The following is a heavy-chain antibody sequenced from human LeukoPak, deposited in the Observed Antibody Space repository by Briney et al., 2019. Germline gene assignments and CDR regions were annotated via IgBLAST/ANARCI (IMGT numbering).Heavy chain of an antibody. CDR1: GYIFTDYY. CDR2: INPHSGGT. D-gene: IGHD6-19*01. J-gene: IGHJ4*02. Sequence: ASVKVSCKASGYIFTDYYMHWVRQAPGQGLEWMGWINPHSGGTKYALKFQGRVTMTRDTSITTAYMEVSRLRSDDTAVYYCAREGPGSSGWFFDYWGQGTLVSVSS. V-gene: IGHV1-2*02. CDR3: AREGPGSSGWFFDY.